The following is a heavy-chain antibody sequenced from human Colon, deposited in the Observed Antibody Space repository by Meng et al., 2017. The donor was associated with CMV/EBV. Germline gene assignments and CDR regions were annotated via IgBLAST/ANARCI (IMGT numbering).Heavy chain of an antibody. Sequence: GESLKISCVASGFTFESHSVNWLRQAPGKGLEWVAYISSSGDTTYYADAVKGRFTIFRDNAENSLYLQMSSLRADDTAVYFCARDWVLRVTPILSSYYGMDVWGQGTTVTVSS. CDR1: GFTFESHS. J-gene: IGHJ6*02. D-gene: IGHD2-21*02. CDR2: ISSSGDTT. V-gene: IGHV3-48*04. CDR3: ARDWVLRVTPILSSYYGMDV.